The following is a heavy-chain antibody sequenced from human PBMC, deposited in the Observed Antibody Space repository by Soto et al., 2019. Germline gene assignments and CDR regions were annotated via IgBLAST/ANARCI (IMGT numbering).Heavy chain of an antibody. V-gene: IGHV3-72*01. CDR3: ARGGGSGPPRGQDY. J-gene: IGHJ4*02. Sequence: EVQLVESGGGLVQPGGSLRLSCGVSGFTLSDHYMDWVRQAPGKGLEWVGRSRNKANSYTTEYAASVKGRFTISRDDSKHSLDLQKNSLETEDPAVDLWARGGGSGPPRGQDYWGQGTLVTVSS. D-gene: IGHD6-19*01. CDR1: GFTLSDHY. CDR2: SRNKANSYTT.